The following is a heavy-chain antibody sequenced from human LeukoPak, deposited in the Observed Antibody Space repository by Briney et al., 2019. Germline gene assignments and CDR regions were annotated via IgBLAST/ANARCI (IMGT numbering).Heavy chain of an antibody. Sequence: PSETLSLTCTVSGGSISSYYWSWLRQPPGKGLEWVGYIYYSGSTNYNPSLKSRVTISVDTSKNQFSLKLSSVTAADTAVYYCARVKNSGWADAFDIWGQGTMVTVSS. J-gene: IGHJ3*02. CDR2: IYYSGST. V-gene: IGHV4-59*01. D-gene: IGHD6-19*01. CDR1: GGSISSYY. CDR3: ARVKNSGWADAFDI.